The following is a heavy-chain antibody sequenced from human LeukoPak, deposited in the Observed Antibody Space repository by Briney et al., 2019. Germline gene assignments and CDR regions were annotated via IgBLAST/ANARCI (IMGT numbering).Heavy chain of an antibody. D-gene: IGHD3-10*01. CDR2: IIPIFGTA. CDR3: ARRTMVRGVPSYYMDV. V-gene: IGHV1-69*05. J-gene: IGHJ6*03. CDR1: GGTLSSYA. Sequence: SVKVSCKASGGTLSSYAIGWVRQAPGQGLEWMGGIIPIFGTANYAQKFQGRVTITTDESTSTAYMELSSLRSEDTAVYYCARRTMVRGVPSYYMDVWGKGTTVTVSS.